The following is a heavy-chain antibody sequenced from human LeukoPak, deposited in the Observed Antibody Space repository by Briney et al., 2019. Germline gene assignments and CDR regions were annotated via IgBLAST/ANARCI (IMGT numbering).Heavy chain of an antibody. V-gene: IGHV3-9*01. J-gene: IGHJ4*02. CDR1: GFTFHQYA. CDR3: AKDKAPLYSGYDWDLDF. Sequence: GRSLRLSCAASGFTFHQYAIHWVRQVPGKGLDWVSGISWNSGSIGYADSVKGRFTISRDSAKNSVYLQMNSLRPEDTALYYCAKDKAPLYSGYDWDLDFWGQGTLVTVSS. CDR2: ISWNSGSI. D-gene: IGHD5-12*01.